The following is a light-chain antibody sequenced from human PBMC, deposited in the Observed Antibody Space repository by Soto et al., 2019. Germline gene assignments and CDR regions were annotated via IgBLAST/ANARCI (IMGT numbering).Light chain of an antibody. J-gene: IGKJ1*01. CDR1: QSINSW. Sequence: DIQMTQSPSTLSASVGDRVTITCRASQSINSWLAWYQQKPGKAPNLLIYKASSLVSGVPSRFSGSGSGTEFTLTINSLQPDDFGTYYCQQYNTYSGTFGQGTKVEIK. CDR3: QQYNTYSGT. CDR2: KAS. V-gene: IGKV1-5*03.